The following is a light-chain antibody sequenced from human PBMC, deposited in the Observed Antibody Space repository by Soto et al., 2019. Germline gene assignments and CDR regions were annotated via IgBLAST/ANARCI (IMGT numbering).Light chain of an antibody. CDR2: WAY. J-gene: IGKJ4*01. CDR1: QRVLYSSSNKNY. Sequence: DIVMTQSPDSLAVSLGERATINCKSSQRVLYSSSNKNYLAWYQHKPGQPPKLLIYWAYTRESGVPDRFSGSGSGTDFTLTISSLQAEDVAVYYCQQYYGIPNTFGGGTKVEIK. CDR3: QQYYGIPNT. V-gene: IGKV4-1*01.